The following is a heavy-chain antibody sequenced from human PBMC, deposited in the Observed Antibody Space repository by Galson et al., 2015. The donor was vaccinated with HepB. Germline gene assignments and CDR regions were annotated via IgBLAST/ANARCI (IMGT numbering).Heavy chain of an antibody. D-gene: IGHD5-24*01. CDR3: ASLSDMANADY. V-gene: IGHV4-34*01. CDR2: INHSGIT. CDR1: GGSFSDYY. Sequence: SETLSLTCGVYGGSFSDYYWTWIRQPPGRGLEWIGEINHSGITNYNPSLKSRVTISVDTSKNQLSLKLKSVTAADTAVYYCASLSDMANADYWGQGTVVTVSS. J-gene: IGHJ4*02.